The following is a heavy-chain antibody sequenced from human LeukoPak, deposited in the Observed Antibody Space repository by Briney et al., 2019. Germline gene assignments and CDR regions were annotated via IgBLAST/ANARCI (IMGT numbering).Heavy chain of an antibody. CDR3: ATDFNASYRLDY. CDR1: GFTFSIYS. V-gene: IGHV3-48*02. J-gene: IGHJ4*02. Sequence: GGSLRLSCAASGFTFSIYSTNWVRQAPGKGLEWLSYISSSSSTIYYADSVKGRFTISRDNARNSLYLQMNGLRDEDTAVYYCATDFNASYRLDYEGQGTLVTVSS. D-gene: IGHD3-16*02. CDR2: ISSSSSTI.